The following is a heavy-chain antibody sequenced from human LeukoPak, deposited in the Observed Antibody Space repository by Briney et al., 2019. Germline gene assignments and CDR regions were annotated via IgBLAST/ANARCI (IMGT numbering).Heavy chain of an antibody. CDR3: ATVRGYCSGGSCEPPFDP. D-gene: IGHD2-15*01. CDR2: ISAYNGNT. CDR1: GGTFSSYG. V-gene: IGHV1-18*01. J-gene: IGHJ5*02. Sequence: GASVKVSCKAPGGTFSSYGISWVRQAPGQGLEGMGWISAYNGNTNYAQKLQGRVTMTTDTSTSTAYMELRSLRSDDTAVYYCATVRGYCSGGSCEPPFDPWGQGTLVTVSS.